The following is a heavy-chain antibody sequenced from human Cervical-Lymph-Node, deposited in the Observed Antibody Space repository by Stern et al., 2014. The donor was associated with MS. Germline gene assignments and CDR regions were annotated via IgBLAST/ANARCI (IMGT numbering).Heavy chain of an antibody. D-gene: IGHD6-19*01. CDR1: GYRFTNYW. V-gene: IGHV5-51*01. J-gene: IGHJ6*02. CDR3: ARQNKYTSSSYAMDV. CDR2: IWPDDSDT. Sequence: EVHLVESGAEVKKPGESLKISCKGSGYRFTNYWIGWVRQMPEKDLEWMGIIWPDDSDTRYSPSFQGQVTISVDKSISTAYLQWSSLKASDTAIYYCARQNKYTSSSYAMDVWGQGTTVTVSS.